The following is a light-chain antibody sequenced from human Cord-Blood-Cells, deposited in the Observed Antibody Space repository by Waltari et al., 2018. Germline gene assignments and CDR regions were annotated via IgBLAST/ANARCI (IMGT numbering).Light chain of an antibody. V-gene: IGKV2-28*01. J-gene: IGKJ4*01. Sequence: DIVMTQSPLSLPVTPGEPASISCRSSQILLHSNGYNYLDWYLQKPGQSPQLLIYLGSNRASGVTDRFSGSGSGTDFTRKISRVEAEDGGVYYCMQALQTPLTFGGGTKVEIK. CDR3: MQALQTPLT. CDR1: QILLHSNGYNY. CDR2: LGS.